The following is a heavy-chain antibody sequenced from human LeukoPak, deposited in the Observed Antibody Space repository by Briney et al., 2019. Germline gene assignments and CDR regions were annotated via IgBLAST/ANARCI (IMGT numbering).Heavy chain of an antibody. Sequence: GGSLRLSCAASGFTFRPYWMHWVRQAPGKGLVWVSRTNSDGSSTAYADSVKGRFTISRDNAKSTLYLQMNSLRPEDTAVYYCARDTSYAMDVWGQGTTVTVSS. V-gene: IGHV3-74*01. CDR1: GFTFRPYW. D-gene: IGHD3-3*01. CDR2: TNSDGSST. J-gene: IGHJ6*02. CDR3: ARDTSYAMDV.